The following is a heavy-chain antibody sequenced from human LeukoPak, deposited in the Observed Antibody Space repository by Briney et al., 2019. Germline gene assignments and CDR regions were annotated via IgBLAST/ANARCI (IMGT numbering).Heavy chain of an antibody. Sequence: GGSLKISCKGSGYSFTSYWIAWVRQMPGKGLEWMGSIYPGDSDTRYSPSFEGQVTISADKSITTAYLQWFSVKASDTAMYYCARQGWSSTAYYHIDVWGKGTTVTVSS. CDR3: ARQGWSSTAYYHIDV. J-gene: IGHJ6*03. D-gene: IGHD2-2*01. CDR2: IYPGDSDT. V-gene: IGHV5-51*01. CDR1: GYSFTSYW.